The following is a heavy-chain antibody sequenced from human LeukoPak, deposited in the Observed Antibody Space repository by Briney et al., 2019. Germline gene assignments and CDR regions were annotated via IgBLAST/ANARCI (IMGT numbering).Heavy chain of an antibody. V-gene: IGHV4-59*12. Sequence: SETLSLTCSVSGGSISSYYWSWIRQPPGKGLEWIGYIYYSGSTNFKSPLKSRVTMSGDTSKNQFSLKLNSVTAADTAVYYCARDTRSSTNWFDPWGQGALVTVSS. CDR3: ARDTRSSTNWFDP. CDR1: GGSISSYY. D-gene: IGHD1-26*01. CDR2: IYYSGST. J-gene: IGHJ5*02.